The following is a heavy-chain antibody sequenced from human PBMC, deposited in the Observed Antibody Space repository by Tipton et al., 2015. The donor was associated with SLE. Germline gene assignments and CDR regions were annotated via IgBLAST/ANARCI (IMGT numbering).Heavy chain of an antibody. CDR3: ARFSPWYGGDYFDY. D-gene: IGHD6-13*01. CDR2: IYYSGST. CDR1: GGSISSSH. V-gene: IGHV4-59*01. Sequence: TLSLTCTVSGGSISSSHWSWIRQPPGKGLEWIGYIYYSGSTYYNPSLKSRVTISIDRPKSQFSLKLTSVTPADTAVYYCARFSPWYGGDYFDYWGQGTLVTVSS. J-gene: IGHJ4*02.